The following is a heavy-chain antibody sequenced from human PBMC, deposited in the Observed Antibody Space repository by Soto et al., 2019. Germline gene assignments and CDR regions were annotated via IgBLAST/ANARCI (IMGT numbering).Heavy chain of an antibody. V-gene: IGHV1-69*01. CDR1: GGTFSSYA. CDR3: ARRSGSYSHNYYYYGMDV. Sequence: QVQLVQSGAEVKKPGSSVKVSCKASGGTFSSYAISWVRQAPGRGLEWMGGIIPIFGTANYAQKFQGRVTITADESTSTAYMELSSLRSEDTAVYYCARRSGSYSHNYYYYGMDVWGQGTTVTVSS. D-gene: IGHD1-26*01. J-gene: IGHJ6*02. CDR2: IIPIFGTA.